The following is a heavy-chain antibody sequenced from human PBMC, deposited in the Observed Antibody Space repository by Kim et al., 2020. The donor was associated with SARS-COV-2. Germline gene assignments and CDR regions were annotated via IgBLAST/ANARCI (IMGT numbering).Heavy chain of an antibody. D-gene: IGHD3-10*01. J-gene: IGHJ5*02. Sequence: SETLSLTCTVSGGSISSSSYYWGWIRQPPGKGLEWIGSIYYSGSTYYNPSLKSRVTISVDTSKNQFSLKLGSVTAADTAVYYCARHKLLWFGELFFFFDWFDPWGQGTLVTVSS. CDR2: IYYSGST. CDR3: ARHKLLWFGELFFFFDWFDP. CDR1: GGSISSSSYY. V-gene: IGHV4-39*01.